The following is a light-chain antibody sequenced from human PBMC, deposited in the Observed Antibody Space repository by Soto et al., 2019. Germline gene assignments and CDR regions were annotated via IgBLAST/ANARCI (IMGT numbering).Light chain of an antibody. CDR2: EVS. Sequence: LTQPHSVSESPGKTVTISCTGSSGSIASNYVSWYQQHPGKAPKLMIYEVSNRPSGVSNRFSGSKSGNTASLTISGLQTEDEADYYCSSYTSSNTLVVFGGGTKLTVL. CDR3: SSYTSSNTLVV. J-gene: IGLJ2*01. CDR1: SSGSIASNY. V-gene: IGLV2-14*01.